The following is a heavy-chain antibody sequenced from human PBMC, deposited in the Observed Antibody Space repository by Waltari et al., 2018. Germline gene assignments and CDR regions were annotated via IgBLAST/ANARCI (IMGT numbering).Heavy chain of an antibody. CDR3: ASTLGIAARRVQQHYGMDV. CDR1: GGSISSSSYS. CDR2: IYYSGST. Sequence: QLQLQESGPGLVKPSETLSLTCTVSGGSISSSSYSLGWIRKPPGKGLEWIGIIYYSGSTYYNPSLKSRVTISVDTSKNQFSLKLSSVTAADTAVYYCASTLGIAARRVQQHYGMDVWGQGTTVTVSS. D-gene: IGHD6-6*01. V-gene: IGHV4-39*07. J-gene: IGHJ6*02.